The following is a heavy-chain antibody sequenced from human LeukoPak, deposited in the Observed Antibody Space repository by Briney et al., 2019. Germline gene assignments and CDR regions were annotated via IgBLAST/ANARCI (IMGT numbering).Heavy chain of an antibody. Sequence: ASVKVSCKASGYTFTNFGISWMRRAPGQGLEWMGWIRGDGSFGDYAEKFQGRVTMTTDTSTNTVSMELWSLRPDDTAIYYCARRLKLGSSASWRWFDPWGQGTLVTVYS. CDR2: IRGDGSFG. CDR1: GYTFTNFG. D-gene: IGHD2-2*01. CDR3: ARRLKLGSSASWRWFDP. J-gene: IGHJ5*02. V-gene: IGHV1-18*01.